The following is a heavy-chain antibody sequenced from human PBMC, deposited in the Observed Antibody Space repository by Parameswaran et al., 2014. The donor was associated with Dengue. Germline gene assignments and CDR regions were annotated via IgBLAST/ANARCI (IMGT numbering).Heavy chain of an antibody. Sequence: WVRQAPGQGLEWMGWINPNSGGTNYAQKFQGRVTMTRDTSISTAYMELSRLRSDDTAVYYCAREYGSGSYYNPSEYYGMDVWGQGTTVTVSS. CDR3: AREYGSGSYYNPSEYYGMDV. D-gene: IGHD3-10*01. CDR2: INPNSGGT. V-gene: IGHV1-2*02. J-gene: IGHJ6*02.